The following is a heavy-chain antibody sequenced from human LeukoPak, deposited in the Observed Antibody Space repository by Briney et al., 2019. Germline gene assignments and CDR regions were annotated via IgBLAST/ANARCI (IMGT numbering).Heavy chain of an antibody. CDR1: GFTFNNAW. CDR2: ISSSSYI. J-gene: IGHJ4*02. D-gene: IGHD6-6*01. Sequence: GGSLRLSCAASGFTFNNAWMNWVRQAPGKGLEWVSSISSSSYIYYADSVKGRFTISRDNAKNSLYLQMNSLRAEDTAVYYCARDSGGIAARRTAIDYWGQGTLVTVSS. CDR3: ARDSGGIAARRTAIDY. V-gene: IGHV3-69-1*01.